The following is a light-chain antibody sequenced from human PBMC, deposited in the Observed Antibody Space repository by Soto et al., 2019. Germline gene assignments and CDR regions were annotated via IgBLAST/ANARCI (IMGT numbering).Light chain of an antibody. CDR3: RSYAGSNNLGV. J-gene: IGLJ2*01. CDR2: EVS. CDR1: SSDVGGYNY. V-gene: IGLV2-8*01. Sequence: QSALTQPPSASGSLGQSVTISCTGTSSDVGGYNYVSWYQQHPGKAPKLMIYEVSKWPSGVPDRFSGSKSGNTASLTVSGLQAEDAADYYCRSYAGSNNLGVFGGGTKVTVL.